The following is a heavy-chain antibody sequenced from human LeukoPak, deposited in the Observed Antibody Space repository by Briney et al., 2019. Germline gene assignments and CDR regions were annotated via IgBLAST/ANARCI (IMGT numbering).Heavy chain of an antibody. CDR2: ISYDGSNK. CDR3: ANGTARYCTGGTWRLFDY. J-gene: IGHJ4*02. V-gene: IGHV3-30*18. D-gene: IGHD2-8*02. Sequence: GRSLTLSCAASGCTFSSYGMHWLRQAPGKGLEGVAVISYDGSNKYYADSVNGRITISRNNSKNTLNLQMHSMRAQNTDVYSCANGTARYCTGGTWRLFDYWGQGTLVTVSS. CDR1: GCTFSSYG.